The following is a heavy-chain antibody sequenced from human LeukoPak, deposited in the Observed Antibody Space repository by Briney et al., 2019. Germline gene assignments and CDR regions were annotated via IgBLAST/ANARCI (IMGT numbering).Heavy chain of an antibody. J-gene: IGHJ4*02. Sequence: ASVKVSCKVSGYTLTELSMHWVRQAPGKGREWMGGFDPEDGEAIYAQKFQGGVTMTEDTSQNTAYLELSSLRSEDTAVYYCACSGSYYKSIDYFDYWGQGTLVTVSS. D-gene: IGHD3-10*02. V-gene: IGHV1-24*01. CDR3: ACSGSYYKSIDYFDY. CDR2: FDPEDGEA. CDR1: GYTLTELS.